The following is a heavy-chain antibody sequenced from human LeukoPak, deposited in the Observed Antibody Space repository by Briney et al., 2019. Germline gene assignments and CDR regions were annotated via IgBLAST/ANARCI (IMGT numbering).Heavy chain of an antibody. J-gene: IGHJ6*03. CDR3: ARDPTYGVVVAAALHYYYYMDV. D-gene: IGHD2-15*01. CDR1: GFTFSSYC. Sequence: PGGSLRLSGAASGFTFSSYCMSGVRQAPGKGLEWVANIKQDGSEKYYVDSVKGRFTISRDNAKNSLYLQMNSLRAEDTAVYYCARDPTYGVVVAAALHYYYYMDVWGKGTTVTVSS. V-gene: IGHV3-7*01. CDR2: IKQDGSEK.